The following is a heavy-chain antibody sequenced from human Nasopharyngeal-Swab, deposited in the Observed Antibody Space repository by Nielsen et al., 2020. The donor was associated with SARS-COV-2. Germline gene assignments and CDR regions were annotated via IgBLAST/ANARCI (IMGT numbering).Heavy chain of an antibody. J-gene: IGHJ5*02. V-gene: IGHV1-24*01. CDR3: AKATPYGRFDWFDP. CDR1: GYILTELS. D-gene: IGHD1-26*01. Sequence: ASVKVSCKVSGYILTELSMHWVRQAPGKGLEWMGGFDPEDGETIYAQKFQGRVTMTEDTSTDTAYMELSSLRSEDTAVYYCAKATPYGRFDWFDPWGQGTLVTVSS. CDR2: FDPEDGET.